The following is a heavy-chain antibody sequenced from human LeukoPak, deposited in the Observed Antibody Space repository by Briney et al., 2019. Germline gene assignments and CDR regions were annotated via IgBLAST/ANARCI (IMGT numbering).Heavy chain of an antibody. CDR1: GFTFSDYY. D-gene: IGHD3-3*01. V-gene: IGHV3-11*01. CDR2: ISSSGSTI. CDR3: ARRATVGAFDI. J-gene: IGHJ3*02. Sequence: GGSLRLSCAASGFTFSDYYMSWIRQAPGKGLEWVSYISSSGSTIYYADSVRGRFTISRDNAKNSLYLQMNSLRAEDTAVYYCARRATVGAFDIWGQGTMVTVSS.